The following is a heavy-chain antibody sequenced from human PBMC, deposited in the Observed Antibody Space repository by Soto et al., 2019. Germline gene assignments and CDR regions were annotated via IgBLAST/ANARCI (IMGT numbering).Heavy chain of an antibody. D-gene: IGHD2-21*02. CDR2: IVVGSGNT. CDR1: GFTITSSA. Sequence: SVKVSCTSSGFTITSSAVQWVRQARGQRLEWIGWIVVGSGNTNYAQKFQERVTITRDMSTSTAYMELSSLRSEDTAVYYWAAVATTDISSNGYYYYGMDVWGPGTTVTVSS. CDR3: AAVATTDISSNGYYYYGMDV. J-gene: IGHJ6*02. V-gene: IGHV1-58*01.